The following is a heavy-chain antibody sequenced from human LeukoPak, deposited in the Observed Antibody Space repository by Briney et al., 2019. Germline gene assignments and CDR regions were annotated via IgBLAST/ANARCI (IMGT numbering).Heavy chain of an antibody. CDR2: MNPNSGNT. CDR3: AREQLPQRFVARSRNFDY. Sequence: ASVKVSCKASGYTFTSYDINWVRQATGQGLEWMGWMNPNSGNTGYAQKFQGRVTMTRNTSISTAYMELSSLRSEDTAVYYCAREQLPQRFVARSRNFDYWGQGTLVTVSS. J-gene: IGHJ4*02. CDR1: GYTFTSYD. D-gene: IGHD4-11*01. V-gene: IGHV1-8*01.